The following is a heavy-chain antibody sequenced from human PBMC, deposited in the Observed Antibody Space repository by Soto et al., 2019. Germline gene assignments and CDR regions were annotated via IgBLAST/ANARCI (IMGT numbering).Heavy chain of an antibody. D-gene: IGHD3-22*01. CDR1: GFNFSSYE. Sequence: EVQLVESGGGLVQPGGSLRLSCAASGFNFSSYEMNWVRQAPGKGLEWISYISSSGNTIYYADSVEGRFTISRDNAKNSLYLQMNSLRAEDTAVYYCARGVYDSNGYSYPWGQGTLVTVSS. J-gene: IGHJ5*02. CDR2: ISSSGNTI. CDR3: ARGVYDSNGYSYP. V-gene: IGHV3-48*03.